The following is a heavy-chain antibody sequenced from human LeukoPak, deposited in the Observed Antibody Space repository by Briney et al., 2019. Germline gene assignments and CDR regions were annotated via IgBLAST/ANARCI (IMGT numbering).Heavy chain of an antibody. Sequence: SETLSLTCTVSGGSISSYYWSWIRQPPGKGLEWIGYIYYSGSTNYHPSLKSRVTISVDTSKNQFSLKLSSVTPADAAVYHCARVTKYVWFGELLSSYYYYGMDVWGQGTTVTVSS. J-gene: IGHJ6*02. CDR3: ARVTKYVWFGELLSSYYYYGMDV. CDR2: IYYSGST. V-gene: IGHV4-59*01. CDR1: GGSISSYY. D-gene: IGHD3-10*01.